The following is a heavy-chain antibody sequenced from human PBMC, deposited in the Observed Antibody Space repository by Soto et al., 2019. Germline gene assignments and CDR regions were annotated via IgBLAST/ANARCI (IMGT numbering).Heavy chain of an antibody. Sequence: SETLSLTCTVSGGSISSSSYYWGWIRQPPGKGLEWIGSIYYSGSTYYNPSLKSRVTISVDTSKNQFSLKLSSVTAADTAVYYCVGSNGEYYYYGMDVWGQGTTVT. CDR1: GGSISSSSYY. CDR2: IYYSGST. V-gene: IGHV4-39*01. D-gene: IGHD3-10*01. J-gene: IGHJ6*02. CDR3: VGSNGEYYYYGMDV.